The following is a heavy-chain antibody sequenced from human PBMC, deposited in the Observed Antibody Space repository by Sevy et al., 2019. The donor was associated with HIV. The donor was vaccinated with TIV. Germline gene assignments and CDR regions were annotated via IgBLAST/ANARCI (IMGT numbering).Heavy chain of an antibody. J-gene: IGHJ5*02. D-gene: IGHD6-13*01. CDR1: GFTFSAYW. CDR2: INQGGSEK. CDR3: ARALAAAASS. Sequence: AGSLRLSCAASGFTFSAYWMHWVRQAPGKGLEWVANINQGGSEKYYVDSVKGRFTISRDNAKNSLFLQMNSLRAEDTAVYYCARALAAAASSWGQGALVTVSS. V-gene: IGHV3-7*01.